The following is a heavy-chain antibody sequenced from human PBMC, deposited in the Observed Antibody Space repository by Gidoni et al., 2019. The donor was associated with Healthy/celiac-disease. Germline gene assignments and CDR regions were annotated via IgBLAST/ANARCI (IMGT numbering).Heavy chain of an antibody. CDR3: TRDFAWFGELKDYYMDV. D-gene: IGHD3-10*01. CDR1: GFPFGAYA. CDR2: IRSKAYGGTT. V-gene: IGHV3-49*05. Sequence: EVQLVESGGGLVKPGRSLRLSCTASGFPFGAYAMSWFRQAPGKGREWVGFIRSKAYGGTTEYAASVKGRFTISRDDSKSIAYLQMNSLKTEDTAVYYCTRDFAWFGELKDYYMDVWGKGTTVTVSS. J-gene: IGHJ6*03.